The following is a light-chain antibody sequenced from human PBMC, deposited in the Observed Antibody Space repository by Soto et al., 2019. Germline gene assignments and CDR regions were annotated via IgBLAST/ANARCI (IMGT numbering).Light chain of an antibody. V-gene: IGLV1-44*01. Sequence: QSVLTQPPSASVTPGQRVTISCSGSSSNIGGNTVNWYQQLPGTAPKLLIYSNNQRPSGVPDRFSGSKSGTSASLAISGLQSEDEADYYCAAWDDSLNGRYVFGTGTKVTVL. CDR2: SNN. CDR1: SSNIGGNT. J-gene: IGLJ1*01. CDR3: AAWDDSLNGRYV.